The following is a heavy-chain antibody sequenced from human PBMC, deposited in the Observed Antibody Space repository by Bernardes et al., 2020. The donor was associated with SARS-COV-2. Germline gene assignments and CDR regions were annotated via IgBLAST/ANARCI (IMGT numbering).Heavy chain of an antibody. V-gene: IGHV2-5*01. Sequence: SGPTLVKLTQTLTLTCTLSGSSLTSSGVGVGWVRQAPRQALEWLAVTHWNDANFFSPSLKKRLSITKDTPKNQVVLTITNMDPVDTATYYCTHRRVGVGMDSWGQGTTVTVSS. CDR2: THWNDAN. CDR3: THRRVGVGMDS. CDR1: GSSLTSSGVG. D-gene: IGHD2-8*01. J-gene: IGHJ6*02.